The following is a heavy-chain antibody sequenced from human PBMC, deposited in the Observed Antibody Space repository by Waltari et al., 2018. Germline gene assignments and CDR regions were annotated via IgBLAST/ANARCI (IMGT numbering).Heavy chain of an antibody. D-gene: IGHD3-22*01. Sequence: QVQLQESGPGLVKPSETLSLTCAVSGYSISSGYYWGWIRQPPGKGLEWIGSIYHSGSTYYNPSIKSRGTISVDTSKNQFSRKLSSGTAADTAVYYCARFYDSSGPPFDYWGQGTLVTVSS. CDR1: GYSISSGYY. V-gene: IGHV4-38-2*01. CDR3: ARFYDSSGPPFDY. CDR2: IYHSGST. J-gene: IGHJ4*02.